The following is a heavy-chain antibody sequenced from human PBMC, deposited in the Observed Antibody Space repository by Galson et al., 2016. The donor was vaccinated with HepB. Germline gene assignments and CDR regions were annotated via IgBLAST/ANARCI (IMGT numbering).Heavy chain of an antibody. V-gene: IGHV3-30*03. J-gene: IGHJ4*02. Sequence: SLRLSCAASGFTFSSFGMHWVRQPPGKGLEWVAVTSYDGGHKYYGDSVRGRFTISRDNAKNSLYLQMNSLRAEDTAVYYCARGDIVGAIFDYWGQGTLVTVSS. D-gene: IGHD1-26*01. CDR1: GFTFSSFG. CDR2: TSYDGGHK. CDR3: ARGDIVGAIFDY.